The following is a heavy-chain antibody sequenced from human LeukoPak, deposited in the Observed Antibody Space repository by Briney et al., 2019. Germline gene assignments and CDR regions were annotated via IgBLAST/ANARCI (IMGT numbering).Heavy chain of an antibody. V-gene: IGHV3-23*01. J-gene: IGHJ5*02. D-gene: IGHD4-17*01. CDR2: ISGSGGST. CDR1: GFTFSSYA. Sequence: PGASLRLSCAASGFTFSSYAMSWVRQAPGKGLEWVSAISGSGGSTYYADSVKGRFTISGDNSKNTLYLQMNSLRAEDTAVYYCAKGDYGVFSGWFDPWGQGTLVTVSS. CDR3: AKGDYGVFSGWFDP.